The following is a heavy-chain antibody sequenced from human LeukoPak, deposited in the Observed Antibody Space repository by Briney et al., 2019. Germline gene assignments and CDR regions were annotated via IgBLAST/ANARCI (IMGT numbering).Heavy chain of an antibody. D-gene: IGHD1-14*01. J-gene: IGHJ6*03. CDR1: GYTFTSYG. Sequence: ASVKVSCKASGYTFTSYGISWVRQAPGQGLEWMGWISAYNGNTNYAQKLQGRVTMTTDTSTSTAYMELSSLTSEDTAVYYCARSSGRSPNREYMDVWGKGTTVTISS. CDR3: ARSSGRSPNREYMDV. V-gene: IGHV1-18*01. CDR2: ISAYNGNT.